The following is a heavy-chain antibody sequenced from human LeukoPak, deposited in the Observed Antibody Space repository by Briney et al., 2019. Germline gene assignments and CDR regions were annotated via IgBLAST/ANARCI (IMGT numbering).Heavy chain of an antibody. CDR2: ISAYNGNT. J-gene: IGHJ4*02. V-gene: IGHV1-18*01. Sequence: ASVKVSCKASGYTFTSYGISWVRQAPGQGLEWMGWISAYNGNTNYAQKLQGRVTMTTDTSTSTAYMELRSLRSDDTAVYYCARDQSAYYDFWSGYLGTDYWGRGTLVTVSS. CDR3: ARDQSAYYDFWSGYLGTDY. D-gene: IGHD3-3*01. CDR1: GYTFTSYG.